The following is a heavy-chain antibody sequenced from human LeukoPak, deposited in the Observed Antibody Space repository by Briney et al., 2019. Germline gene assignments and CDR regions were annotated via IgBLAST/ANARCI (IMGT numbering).Heavy chain of an antibody. CDR3: AKDPVVFHGGSGWHYFDY. CDR2: ISGSGVST. V-gene: IGHV3-23*01. CDR1: GFTFSNYA. D-gene: IGHD6-19*01. Sequence: GGSLRLSCAASGFTFSNYAMSWVRQTPGKGLEWVSTISGSGVSTYYGDSVYADSVKGRFTISRDDSKNTLHLQMSSLRAEDTAIYYCAKDPVVFHGGSGWHYFDYWGQGTLVTVSS. J-gene: IGHJ4*02.